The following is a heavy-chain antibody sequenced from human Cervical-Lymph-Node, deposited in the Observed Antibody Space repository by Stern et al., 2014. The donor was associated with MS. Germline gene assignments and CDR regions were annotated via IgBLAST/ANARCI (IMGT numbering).Heavy chain of an antibody. CDR3: ALSSETSDRWYSLGYDL. Sequence: VQLLESGAEVTKPGSSVKVSCKASGGTFSKVPSSWVRQAPGQGIEWMGRIFPVFGTPTYAQEFRGRVTITADVSTSTVYMELSSLRSDDTAVYYCALSSETSDRWYSLGYDLWGQGTLVTVSS. D-gene: IGHD6-13*01. V-gene: IGHV1-69*18. J-gene: IGHJ5*02. CDR1: GGTFSKVP. CDR2: IFPVFGTP.